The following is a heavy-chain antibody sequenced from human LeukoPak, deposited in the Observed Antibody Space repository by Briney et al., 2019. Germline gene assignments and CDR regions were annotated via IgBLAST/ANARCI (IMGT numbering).Heavy chain of an antibody. J-gene: IGHJ5*02. V-gene: IGHV4-39*01. D-gene: IGHD3-16*01. CDR2: IYYSGST. CDR3: ARHGGNNWFDP. Sequence: SETLSLTCTVSGDYISSSRYYWGWIRQPPGDGLEWIGNIYYSGSTYYNPSLKSRVTISVDTSKNQFSLKLSSVTAADTAVYYCARHGGNNWFDPWGQGTLVTVSS. CDR1: GDYISSSRYY.